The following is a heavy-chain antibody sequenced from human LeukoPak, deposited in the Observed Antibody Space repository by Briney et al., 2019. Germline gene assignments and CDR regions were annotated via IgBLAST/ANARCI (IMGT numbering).Heavy chain of an antibody. J-gene: IGHJ4*02. CDR2: IWYDGSNK. CDR3: AKDLDHYDSSGYYDY. CDR1: GFTFSSYG. D-gene: IGHD3-22*01. Sequence: GRSLRLSRAASGFTFSSYGMHWVRQAPGKWLEWVAVIWYDGSNKYYADSVKGRFTISRDNSKNTLYLQMNSLRAEDTAVYYCAKDLDHYDSSGYYDYWGQGTLVTVSS. V-gene: IGHV3-33*06.